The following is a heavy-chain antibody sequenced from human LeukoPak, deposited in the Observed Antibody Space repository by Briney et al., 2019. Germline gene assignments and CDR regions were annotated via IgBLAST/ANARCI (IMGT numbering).Heavy chain of an antibody. CDR2: ISGSGGST. Sequence: GGSLRLSCAASGFTFSSYAMSWVRQAPGKGLERVSAISGSGGSTYYADSVKGRFTISRDNSKNTLYLQMNSLRAEDTAVYYCAKGDMVRTPYYYYYGMDVWGQGTTVTVSS. CDR1: GFTFSSYA. V-gene: IGHV3-23*01. CDR3: AKGDMVRTPYYYYYGMDV. J-gene: IGHJ6*02. D-gene: IGHD3-10*01.